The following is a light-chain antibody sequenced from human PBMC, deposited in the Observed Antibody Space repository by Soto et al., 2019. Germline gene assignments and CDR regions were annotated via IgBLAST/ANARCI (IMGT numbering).Light chain of an antibody. CDR3: CSYAGSNSLYVI. Sequence: QSALTQPASVSGSPGQSITISCTGTSSDVGSYSLVSWYQQHPGKAPKLMIYEGSKRPSGVSNRFSGSKSGNTASLTISGLQAEDKADYYCCSYAGSNSLYVIFGGGTKLTVL. CDR1: SSDVGSYSL. J-gene: IGLJ2*01. CDR2: EGS. V-gene: IGLV2-23*01.